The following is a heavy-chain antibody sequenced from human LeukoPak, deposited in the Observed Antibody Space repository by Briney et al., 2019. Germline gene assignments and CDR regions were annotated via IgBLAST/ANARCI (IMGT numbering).Heavy chain of an antibody. CDR3: ARVGTYGSGSYLSWLDY. CDR1: GGSISSDY. D-gene: IGHD3-10*01. CDR2: IYYSGST. V-gene: IGHV4-59*01. J-gene: IGHJ4*02. Sequence: PSETLSLTCTVSGGSISSDYWSWIRQPPGKGLEWIGYIYYSGSTNYNPSLKSRVTISVDTSKNQFSLKLSSVTAADTAVYYCARVGTYGSGSYLSWLDYWGQGTLVTVSS.